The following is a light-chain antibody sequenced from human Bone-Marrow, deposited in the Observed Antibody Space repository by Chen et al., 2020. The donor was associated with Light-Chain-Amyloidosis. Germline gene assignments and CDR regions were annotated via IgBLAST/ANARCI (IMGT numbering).Light chain of an antibody. CDR2: WAS. CDR3: QQYYRTPRT. Sequence: DIVMTQSPDSLAVSLGERATINCKSSQSVLYSSTNQNYLAWYQQKPGQPPKLLLYWASTRGPGVPDRFSGSGSGTDFTLTISSLQTADVAVYYCQQYYRTPRTFGQGTKVEIK. J-gene: IGKJ1*01. V-gene: IGKV4-1*01. CDR1: QSVLYSSTNQNY.